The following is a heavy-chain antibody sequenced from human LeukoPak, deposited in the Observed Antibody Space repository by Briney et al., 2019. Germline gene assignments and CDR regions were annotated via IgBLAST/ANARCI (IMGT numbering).Heavy chain of an antibody. Sequence: GGSLRPSCAASGFTFSSYAMSWVRQAPGKGLEWVSAISGSGGSTYYADSVKGRFTISRDNSKNTLYLQMNSLGAEDTAVYYCAKDSESPLAIFDYWGQGTLVTVSS. CDR2: ISGSGGST. CDR3: AKDSESPLAIFDY. J-gene: IGHJ4*02. V-gene: IGHV3-23*01. CDR1: GFTFSSYA.